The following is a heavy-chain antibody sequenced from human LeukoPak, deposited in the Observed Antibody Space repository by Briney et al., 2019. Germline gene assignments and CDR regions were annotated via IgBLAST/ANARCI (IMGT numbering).Heavy chain of an antibody. V-gene: IGHV4-61*02. CDR2: IYTSGST. D-gene: IGHD3-22*01. Sequence: SETLSLTCTVSGGSISSGSYYWSWIRQPAGKGLEWIGRIYTSGSTNYNPSLKSRVTISVDTSKNQFSLKLSSVTAADTGVYYCARLSSGYTYYFDYWGQGTLVTVSS. CDR1: GGSISSGSYY. CDR3: ARLSSGYTYYFDY. J-gene: IGHJ4*02.